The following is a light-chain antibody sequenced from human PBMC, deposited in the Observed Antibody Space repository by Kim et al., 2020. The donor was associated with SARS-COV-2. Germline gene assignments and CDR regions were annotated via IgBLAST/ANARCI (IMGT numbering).Light chain of an antibody. CDR1: QGVGTS. Sequence: SASVGDRVTSTCRASQGVGTSLAWYQQKPGKVPKLLIYAASNLHSGVPSRFSGSGSGTDFTLTIDTLQPEDFATYYCQKYDSAPQTFGPGTKLEI. J-gene: IGKJ2*01. CDR3: QKYDSAPQT. CDR2: AAS. V-gene: IGKV1-27*01.